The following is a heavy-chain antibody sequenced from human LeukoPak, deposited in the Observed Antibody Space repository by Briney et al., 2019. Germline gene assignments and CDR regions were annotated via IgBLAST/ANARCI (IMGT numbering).Heavy chain of an antibody. J-gene: IGHJ5*02. CDR2: VWYDGRNR. CDR3: ARLWGGNGYSGGSLNL. CDR1: GYTFSRHG. Sequence: GGSLRLSCAASGYTFSRHGIHWVRQAPGKGLERVAVVWYDGRNRDYVDSVKGRFTISKDNSNNMVFLQMDRLRAEDTAVYYCARLWGGNGYSGGSLNLWGQGTLVTVSS. V-gene: IGHV3-33*01. D-gene: IGHD3-16*01.